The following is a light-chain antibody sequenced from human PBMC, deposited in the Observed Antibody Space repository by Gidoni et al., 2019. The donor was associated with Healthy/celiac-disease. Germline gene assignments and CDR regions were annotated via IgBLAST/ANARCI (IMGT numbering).Light chain of an antibody. CDR3: QQYDNLPPLX. V-gene: IGKV1-33*01. J-gene: IGKJ4*01. CDR1: QDISNY. CDR2: DAS. Sequence: DIQMTQSPSSLSASVGDRVTITCQASQDISNYLNWYQQKPGKAPKLLIYDASNLETGVPSRFSGSGSGTDFTFTISSLQPEDIATYYCQQYDNLPPLXXXGGTKVEIK.